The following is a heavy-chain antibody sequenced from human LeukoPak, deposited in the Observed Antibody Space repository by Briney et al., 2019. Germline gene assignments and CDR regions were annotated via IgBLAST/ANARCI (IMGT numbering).Heavy chain of an antibody. V-gene: IGHV3-49*04. CDR1: GFTFGDYA. CDR3: TRPRYGDYQVDAFDI. Sequence: GGSLRLSCTASGFTFGDYAMSWVRQAPGKGLEWVGFIRSKAYGGTTEYAASVKGRFTISRDDSKSIAYLQMNSLKTEDTAVYYCTRPRYGDYQVDAFDIWGQGTMVTVSS. D-gene: IGHD4-17*01. J-gene: IGHJ3*02. CDR2: IRSKAYGGTT.